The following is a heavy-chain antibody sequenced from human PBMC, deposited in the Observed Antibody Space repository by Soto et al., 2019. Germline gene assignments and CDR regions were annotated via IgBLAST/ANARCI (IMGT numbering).Heavy chain of an antibody. V-gene: IGHV3-30*03. J-gene: IGHJ4*02. CDR3: ARDRGGSSFFDC. Sequence: SLRLSCAASGFTFSSYGMHWVRQAPGKGLEWVAVVSYDGRNKYYADSVKGRFSISGDNSKNMLLLEMNSLKTEDTAVYYCARDRGGSSFFDCWGQGALVTVSS. CDR1: GFTFSSYG. D-gene: IGHD3-16*01. CDR2: VSYDGRNK.